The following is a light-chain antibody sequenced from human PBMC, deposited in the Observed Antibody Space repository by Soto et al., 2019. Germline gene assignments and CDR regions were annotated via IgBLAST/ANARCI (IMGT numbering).Light chain of an antibody. CDR3: QSYDRSLRRV. J-gene: IGLJ2*01. CDR1: SSNIGAGYD. CDR2: GNS. V-gene: IGLV1-40*01. Sequence: QSVLTQPPSVSGAPGQRVTISSTGSSSNIGAGYDVHWYQQLPGTAPKLLIYGNSNRPSGVPDRFSGSKSGTSASLAITGLQAEDEADYYFQSYDRSLRRVFGGGTKLTVL.